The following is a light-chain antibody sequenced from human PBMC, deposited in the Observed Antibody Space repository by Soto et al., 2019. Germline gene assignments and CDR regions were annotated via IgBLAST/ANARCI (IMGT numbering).Light chain of an antibody. V-gene: IGKV3-15*01. J-gene: IGKJ1*01. Sequence: EIVMTQSPDTLSVSPGERATLSCRASQSVANSIAWYQQKPGQAPRLLIYSASTRATGIPARFSGSGSGTGFTLTISSLQSEDFAVYYCQQYNKWPPWTFGQGTKVEIK. CDR1: QSVANS. CDR2: SAS. CDR3: QQYNKWPPWT.